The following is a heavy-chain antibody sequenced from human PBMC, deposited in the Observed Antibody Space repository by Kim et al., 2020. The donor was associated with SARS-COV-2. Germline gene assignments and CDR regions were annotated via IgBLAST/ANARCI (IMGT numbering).Heavy chain of an antibody. J-gene: IGHJ5*02. CDR1: GFTFSSYA. V-gene: IGHV3-23*03. Sequence: GGSLRLSCAASGFTFSSYAMSWVRQAPGKGLEWVSVIYSGGSSTYYADSVKGRFTISRDNSNNTLYLQMNSLGAEDTAVYYCAKATDHGSSWPNWFGPWGQGTLVTVSS. CDR2: IYSGGSST. CDR3: AKATDHGSSWPNWFGP. D-gene: IGHD6-13*01.